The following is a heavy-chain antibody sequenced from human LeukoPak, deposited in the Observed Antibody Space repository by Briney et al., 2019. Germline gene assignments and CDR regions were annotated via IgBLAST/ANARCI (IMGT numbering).Heavy chain of an antibody. CDR2: IGGSDGST. D-gene: IGHD5-18*01. Sequence: GGSLRLSCAASGFTFSSYAMSWVRQAPGKGLEWVSAIGGSDGSTYYADSVKGRLTISRDKSKNTLYLQMNNLRAEDTAIYYCAKDRDSYGYVTTFDYWGQGTLVTVSS. V-gene: IGHV3-23*01. CDR1: GFTFSSYA. J-gene: IGHJ4*02. CDR3: AKDRDSYGYVTTFDY.